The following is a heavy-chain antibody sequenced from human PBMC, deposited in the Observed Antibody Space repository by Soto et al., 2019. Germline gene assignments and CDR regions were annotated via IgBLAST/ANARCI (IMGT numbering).Heavy chain of an antibody. Sequence: LRLSCAASGFTFSSYAMHWVRQAPGKGLEWVAVISYDGSNKYYADSVKGRFTISRDNSKNTLYLQMNSLRAEDTAVYYCASLYYYDSSGYPDYWGQGTLVTVSS. J-gene: IGHJ4*02. D-gene: IGHD3-22*01. V-gene: IGHV3-30-3*01. CDR1: GFTFSSYA. CDR3: ASLYYYDSSGYPDY. CDR2: ISYDGSNK.